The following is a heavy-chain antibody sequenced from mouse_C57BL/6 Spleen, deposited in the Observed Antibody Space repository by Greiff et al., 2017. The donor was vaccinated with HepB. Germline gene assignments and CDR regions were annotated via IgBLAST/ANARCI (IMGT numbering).Heavy chain of an antibody. D-gene: IGHD1-1*01. CDR1: GYAFSSSW. Sequence: QVHVKQSGPELVKPGASVKISCKASGYAFSSSWMNWVKQRPGKGLEWIGRIYPGDGDTNYNGKFKGKATLTADKSSSTAYMQLSSLTSEDSAVYFCARWGYYGSSSGYAMDYWGQGTSVTVSS. CDR3: ARWGYYGSSSGYAMDY. V-gene: IGHV1-82*01. J-gene: IGHJ4*01. CDR2: IYPGDGDT.